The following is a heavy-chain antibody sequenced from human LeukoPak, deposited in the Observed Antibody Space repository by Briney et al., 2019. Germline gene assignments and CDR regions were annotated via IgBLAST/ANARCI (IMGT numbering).Heavy chain of an antibody. Sequence: KPSETLSLTCTVYGGSFSGYYWSWVRQPPGKGLEWIGEINHSGSTNYNPSLKSRVTISVDTSKNQFSLKLNSVTAADTAVYYCACRIGGFDLWARGTVLTVSS. V-gene: IGHV4-34*01. D-gene: IGHD1-26*01. CDR2: INHSGST. CDR1: GGSFSGYY. CDR3: ACRIGGFDL. J-gene: IGHJ3*01.